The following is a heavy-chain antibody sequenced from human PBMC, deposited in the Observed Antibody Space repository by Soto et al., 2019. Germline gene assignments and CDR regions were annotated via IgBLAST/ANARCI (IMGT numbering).Heavy chain of an antibody. D-gene: IGHD3-22*01. J-gene: IGHJ5*02. CDR3: ARGGYYYDSSGSPHWFDP. CDR2: ISAYNGNT. Sequence: ASVKVSCKASGYTFTSYRISWVRQAPGQGLEWMGWISAYNGNTNYAQKLQGRVTMTTDTSTSTAYMELRSLRSDDTAVYYCARGGYYYDSSGSPHWFDPWGQGTLVTVSS. V-gene: IGHV1-18*01. CDR1: GYTFTSYR.